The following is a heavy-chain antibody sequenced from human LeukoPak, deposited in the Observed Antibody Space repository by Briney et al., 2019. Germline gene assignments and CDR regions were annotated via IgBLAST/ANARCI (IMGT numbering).Heavy chain of an antibody. Sequence: GGSLRLSCAASGFMFSSNWMSWVRLAPGKGLEWVANIKEDGTETYYVDSVKGRFTISRDNAKNSLYLQMNSLRVEDTAVYYWSKEGRNLKTYWGQGNLVTVSS. CDR1: GFMFSSNW. V-gene: IGHV3-7*03. CDR3: SKEGRNLKTY. J-gene: IGHJ4*02. CDR2: IKEDGTET. D-gene: IGHD1-14*01.